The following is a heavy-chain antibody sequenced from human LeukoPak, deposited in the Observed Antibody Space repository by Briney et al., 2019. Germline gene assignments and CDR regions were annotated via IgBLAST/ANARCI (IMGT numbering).Heavy chain of an antibody. CDR3: ARVVYSSSSRAFDI. CDR1: GYTFTSYG. CDR2: ISGYNGNT. Sequence: ASVKVSCKASGYTFTSYGISWVRQAPGQGLEWMGRISGYNGNTNYAQKLQGRVTMTTDTSTSTAYMELRSLRSDDTAVYFCARVVYSSSSRAFDIWGQGTMVTVSS. V-gene: IGHV1-18*01. D-gene: IGHD6-6*01. J-gene: IGHJ3*02.